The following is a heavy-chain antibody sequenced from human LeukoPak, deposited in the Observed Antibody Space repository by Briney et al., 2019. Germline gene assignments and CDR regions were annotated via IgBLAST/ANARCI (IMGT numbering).Heavy chain of an antibody. D-gene: IGHD5-24*01. CDR2: INHSGST. CDR3: ARGRGYNSFDY. CDR1: GGSFRGYY. V-gene: IGHV4-34*01. J-gene: IGHJ4*02. Sequence: SETLSLTCAVYGGSFRGYYWSWIRQPPGKGLGWIGEINHSGSTNYNPSLKSRVTISVDTSKNQFSLKLSSVTAADTAVYYCARGRGYNSFDYWGQGTLVTVSS.